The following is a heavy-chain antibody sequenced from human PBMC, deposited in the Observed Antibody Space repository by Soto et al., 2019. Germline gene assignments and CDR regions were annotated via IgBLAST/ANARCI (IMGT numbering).Heavy chain of an antibody. CDR2: ISSSGSTI. V-gene: IGHV3-11*01. CDR1: GFTFSDYY. Sequence: RISCASSGFTFSDYYMSWNHKDTGKGLEWVSYISSSGSTIYYADSVKGRFTISRDNAKNSLYLQMNSLRAEDTAVYYCAREGKSYSGYDFFDYWGQGTLVTVSS. CDR3: AREGKSYSGYDFFDY. D-gene: IGHD5-12*01. J-gene: IGHJ4*02.